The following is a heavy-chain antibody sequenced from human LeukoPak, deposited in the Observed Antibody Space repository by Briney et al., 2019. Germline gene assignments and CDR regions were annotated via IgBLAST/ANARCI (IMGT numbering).Heavy chain of an antibody. J-gene: IGHJ4*02. D-gene: IGHD6-6*01. V-gene: IGHV3-23*01. CDR2: ISGSGGST. Sequence: GXXLRLSCAASGFTFSSYAMSWVRQAPGKGLEWVSAISGSGGSTYYADSVKGRFTIYRDNSKNTLYLQMNSLRAEDTAVYYCAKWTRQLGVDYWGQGTLVTVSS. CDR3: AKWTRQLGVDY. CDR1: GFTFSSYA.